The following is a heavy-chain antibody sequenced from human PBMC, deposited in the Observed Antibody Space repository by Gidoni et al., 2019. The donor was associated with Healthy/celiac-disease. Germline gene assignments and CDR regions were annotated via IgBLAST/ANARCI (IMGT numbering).Heavy chain of an antibody. CDR1: GFTFSSYA. J-gene: IGHJ4*02. CDR2: ISGSGGST. Sequence: EVQLFESGGGLVQTGGSLRLSCAASGFTFSSYAMSWVRQAPGMGLEWVSAISGSGGSTYYADAVTGRFTFSRDNSKNTLYLQMNSRRAEVTAVYYCAKDDRVTTSLDYWGQGTLVTVSS. CDR3: AKDDRVTTSLDY. D-gene: IGHD3-22*01. V-gene: IGHV3-23*01.